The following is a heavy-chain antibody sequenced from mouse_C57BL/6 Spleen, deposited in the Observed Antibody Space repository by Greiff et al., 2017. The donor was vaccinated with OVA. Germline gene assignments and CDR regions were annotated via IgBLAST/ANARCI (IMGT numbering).Heavy chain of an antibody. Sequence: QVTLKVSGAELVKPGASVKISCKASGYAFSSYWMNWVKQRPGKGLEWIGQIYPGDGDTNYNGKFKGKATLTADKSSSTAYMQLSSLTSEDSAVYFCARSGYGNFDYWGQGTTLTVSS. CDR1: GYAFSSYW. CDR3: ARSGYGNFDY. D-gene: IGHD2-10*02. J-gene: IGHJ2*01. V-gene: IGHV1-80*01. CDR2: IYPGDGDT.